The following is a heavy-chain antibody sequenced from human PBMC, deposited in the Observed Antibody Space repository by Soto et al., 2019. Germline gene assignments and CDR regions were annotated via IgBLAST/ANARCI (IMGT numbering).Heavy chain of an antibody. CDR3: AKGSIEYSASVDN. Sequence: VQLLESGGGLVQPGGSLRLSCAASGFSFSSYAMVWVRQAPGKGLEWVSGISARGGSSYFADSVKGRFTISRDNSKNVLSLEMNSLRAEDTAIYFCAKGSIEYSASVDNWGQGTLVLVSS. V-gene: IGHV3-23*01. D-gene: IGHD5-12*01. J-gene: IGHJ4*02. CDR2: ISARGGSS. CDR1: GFSFSSYA.